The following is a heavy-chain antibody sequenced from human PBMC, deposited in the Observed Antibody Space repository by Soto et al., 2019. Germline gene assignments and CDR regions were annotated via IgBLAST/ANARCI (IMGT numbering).Heavy chain of an antibody. CDR2: ISGSGSTI. V-gene: IGHV3-23*01. CDR1: RFTFSSYA. D-gene: IGHD3-22*01. CDR3: AKVFYYYDSSGYYYFDY. J-gene: IGHJ4*02. Sequence: GGSLRLSCAASRFTFSSYAVIVVLQAPGKGPEWISSISGSGSTIYYADSVKGRFTISRDNSKNTLYLQMSSLRAEDTAVYYCAKVFYYYDSSGYYYFDYWGQGTLVTVSS.